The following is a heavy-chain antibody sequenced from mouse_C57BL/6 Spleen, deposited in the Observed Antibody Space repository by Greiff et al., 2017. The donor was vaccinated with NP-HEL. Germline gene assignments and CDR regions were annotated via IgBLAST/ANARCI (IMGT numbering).Heavy chain of an antibody. J-gene: IGHJ2*01. CDR1: GFNIKDDY. CDR3: TTPPYGNYLDY. V-gene: IGHV14-4*01. D-gene: IGHD2-1*01. CDR2: IDPENGDT. Sequence: EVQLQQSGAELVRPGASVKLSCTASGFNIKDDYMHWVKQRPEQGLEWIGWIDPENGDTEYASKFQGKATITADTSSNTAYLQLSSLTSEDTAVYYCTTPPYGNYLDYWGQGTTLTVSS.